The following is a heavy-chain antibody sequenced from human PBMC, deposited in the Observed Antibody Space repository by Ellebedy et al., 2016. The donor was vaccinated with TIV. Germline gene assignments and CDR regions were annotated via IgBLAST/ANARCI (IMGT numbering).Heavy chain of an antibody. J-gene: IGHJ6*03. V-gene: IGHV1-69*10. CDR1: GGTFSSYA. D-gene: IGHD2-2*01. CDR2: IIAILGIA. Sequence: AASVKVSCKASGGTFSSYAISWVRQAPGQGLEWMGGIIAILGIANYAQKFQGRVTINADTSTSTAYMELSSLRSEDTAVYYCAREIVVVPAAPGYMDAWGKGTTVTVSS. CDR3: AREIVVVPAAPGYMDA.